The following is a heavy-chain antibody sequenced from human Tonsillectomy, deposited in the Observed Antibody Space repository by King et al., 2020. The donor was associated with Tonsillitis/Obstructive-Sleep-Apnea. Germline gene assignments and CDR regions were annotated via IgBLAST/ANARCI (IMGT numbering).Heavy chain of an antibody. J-gene: IGHJ4*02. D-gene: IGHD2-2*02. V-gene: IGHV3-30*04. CDR3: ARDLPIVVFPVAIKGGFDY. Sequence: VQLVESGGGVVQPGRSLRLSCAASGFTFSSYAMHWVRQAPGKGLEWVAVISYDGSNKYYVDSVKGRFTISRDNSKNTLYLQMSSLRAEDTAVYFCARDLPIVVFPVAIKGGFDYWGQGTLVTVSS. CDR1: GFTFSSYA. CDR2: ISYDGSNK.